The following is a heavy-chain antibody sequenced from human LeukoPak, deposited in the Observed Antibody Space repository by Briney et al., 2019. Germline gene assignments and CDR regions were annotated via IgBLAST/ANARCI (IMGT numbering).Heavy chain of an antibody. CDR3: ARLAYGDFPFDY. V-gene: IGHV1-69*13. CDR2: IIPIFGTA. D-gene: IGHD4-17*01. CDR1: GGTFSIYA. J-gene: IGHJ4*02. Sequence: SVKVSCKASGGTFSIYAISWVRQAPGQGLEWMGGIIPIFGTANYAQKFQGRVTITADESTSTAYMELSSLRSEDTAVYYCARLAYGDFPFDYWGQGTLVTVSS.